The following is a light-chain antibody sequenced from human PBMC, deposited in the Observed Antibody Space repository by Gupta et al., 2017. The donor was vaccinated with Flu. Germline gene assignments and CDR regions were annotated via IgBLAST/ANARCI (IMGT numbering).Light chain of an antibody. J-gene: IGLJ1*01. Sequence: QSALTQPPSASGSPGHSVTISCTGTSSDVGGYNFVSWYQQHPGKAPKFLIYEVYKRPSGVSDRFSGSKSGNTASLTVSGLQPEDEADYYCCSYAGSNTYVFGTGTKVTVL. CDR1: SSDVGGYNF. CDR2: EVY. CDR3: CSYAGSNTYV. V-gene: IGLV2-8*01.